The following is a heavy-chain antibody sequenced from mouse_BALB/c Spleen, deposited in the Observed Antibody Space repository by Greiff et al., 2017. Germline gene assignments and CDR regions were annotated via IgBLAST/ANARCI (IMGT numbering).Heavy chain of an antibody. CDR2: IWSGGST. CDR1: GFSLSRYS. V-gene: IGHV2-2*02. Sequence: VQLVESGPGLVAPSQSLSITCTVSGFSLSRYSVHWVRQSPGKGLEWLGVIWSGGSTDYNAAFISRLSISKDNSKSQVFFKMNSLQANDTAIYYCARNRAMITRGHFDYWGQGTTLTVSS. J-gene: IGHJ2*01. D-gene: IGHD2-4*01. CDR3: ARNRAMITRGHFDY.